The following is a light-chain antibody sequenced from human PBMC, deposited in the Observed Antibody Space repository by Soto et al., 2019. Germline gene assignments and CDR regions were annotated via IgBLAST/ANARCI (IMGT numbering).Light chain of an antibody. CDR2: DAS. Sequence: EIVLTQSPDTLSLSPGERSTLSCWASHSVTTHLAWFQQRPCQTPRLLIYDASTRAPGIPARLSGRGSGADFTLTISSLEPEDSAVYYCQQRSDSITFGQGTRLEIK. CDR3: QQRSDSIT. V-gene: IGKV3-11*01. CDR1: HSVTTH. J-gene: IGKJ5*01.